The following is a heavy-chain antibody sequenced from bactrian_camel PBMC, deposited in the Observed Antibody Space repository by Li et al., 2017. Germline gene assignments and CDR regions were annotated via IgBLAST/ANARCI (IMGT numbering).Heavy chain of an antibody. V-gene: IGHV3S9*01. CDR1: GYTYGRGC. CDR3: STDFLRAPNY. CDR2: IVSDGRT. Sequence: HVQLVESGGGLVQPGGSMRLSCTASGYTYGRGCMGWFRQVPGKELEGQLEGVAAIVSDGRTDYANSVKGRFTISRDNAKNAVYLQMNSLKAEDTALYYCSTDFLRAPNYWGQGTQVTVS. J-gene: IGHJ4*01.